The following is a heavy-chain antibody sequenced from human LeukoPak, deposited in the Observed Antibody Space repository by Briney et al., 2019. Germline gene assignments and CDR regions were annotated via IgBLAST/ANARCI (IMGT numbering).Heavy chain of an antibody. V-gene: IGHV4-59*01. D-gene: IGHD2-15*01. Sequence: SETLSLTCTVSGGSISSYYWSWIRQPPGKGLEWIGYIYYSGSTNYNPSLKSRVTISVDTSKNQFSLKLSSVTAADTAVYYCATSVKHCSGGSCYSEAFDIWGQGTMVTVSS. J-gene: IGHJ3*02. CDR3: ATSVKHCSGGSCYSEAFDI. CDR2: IYYSGST. CDR1: GGSISSYY.